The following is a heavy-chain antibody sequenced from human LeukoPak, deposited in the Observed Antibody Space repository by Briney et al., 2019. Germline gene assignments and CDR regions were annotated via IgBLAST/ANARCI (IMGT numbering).Heavy chain of an antibody. CDR2: IKSNTDGGTT. J-gene: IGHJ4*02. CDR1: GFTFSTAW. CDR3: TTPKSFYKFDY. D-gene: IGHD1-1*01. Sequence: GGSLRLSCATSGFTFSTAWMSWVRQAPGKGLEWVGRIKSNTDGGTTEYAAPVKGRFIISRDDSKNTLYLQMNSLKTEDTAVYYCTTPKSFYKFDYWGQGTLVTVSS. V-gene: IGHV3-15*01.